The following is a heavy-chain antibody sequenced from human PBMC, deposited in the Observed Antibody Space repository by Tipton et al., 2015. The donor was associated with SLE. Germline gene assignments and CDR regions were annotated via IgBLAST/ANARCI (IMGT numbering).Heavy chain of an antibody. Sequence: TLSLTCAVYGGSFSGYYWSWIRQPPGKGLEWIGYIYHSGSTYYNPSLKSRVTISVDRSKNQFSLKLTSVTAADTAVYYCARGQRITMIGVVTPFDHWGQGTLVTVSS. CDR1: GGSFSGYY. D-gene: IGHD3-22*01. CDR3: ARGQRITMIGVVTPFDH. J-gene: IGHJ4*02. CDR2: IYHSGST. V-gene: IGHV4-34*01.